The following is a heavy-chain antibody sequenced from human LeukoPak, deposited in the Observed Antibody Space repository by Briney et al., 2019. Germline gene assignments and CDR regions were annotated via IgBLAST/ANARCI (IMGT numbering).Heavy chain of an antibody. J-gene: IGHJ5*02. Sequence: PSETLSLTCAVYGGSFSGYYWSWIRQPPGKGLEWIGEINHSGSTNYNPSLKSRVTISVDTSKNQFSLKLSSVTAADTAVYYCARRGVPRARILTGYYSRNWFDPWGQGTLVTVSS. CDR3: ARRGVPRARILTGYYSRNWFDP. CDR2: INHSGST. V-gene: IGHV4-34*01. D-gene: IGHD3-9*01. CDR1: GGSFSGYY.